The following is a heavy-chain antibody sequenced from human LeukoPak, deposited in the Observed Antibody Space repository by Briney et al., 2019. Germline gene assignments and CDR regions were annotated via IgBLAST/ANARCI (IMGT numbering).Heavy chain of an antibody. CDR1: RFTFSSYE. Sequence: GGSLRLSRAASRFTFSSYEMNWVREAPGRGLERGTYISSSGSTIYYADSVKGRFTISRDNAKNSLYLQMNSLRAEDTAVYYCARDTLDYSSSSSYFDYWGQGTLVTVSS. CDR2: ISSSGSTI. D-gene: IGHD6-6*01. V-gene: IGHV3-48*03. CDR3: ARDTLDYSSSSSYFDY. J-gene: IGHJ4*02.